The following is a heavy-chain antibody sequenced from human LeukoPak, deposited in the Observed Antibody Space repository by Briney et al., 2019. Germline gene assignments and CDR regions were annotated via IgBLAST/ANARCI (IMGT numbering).Heavy chain of an antibody. CDR2: ISSGDTYI. CDR3: AREGHSGYDY. J-gene: IGHJ4*02. V-gene: IGHV3-21*01. D-gene: IGHD5-12*01. CDR1: GFSFSSYS. Sequence: GGSLRLSCAAPGFSFSSYSMNWVRQAPGKGLEWVSSISSGDTYIYYTDSVKGRFTISRDNAKNSLYLQMNSLRVDDTAVYYCAREGHSGYDYWGQGTLVTVSS.